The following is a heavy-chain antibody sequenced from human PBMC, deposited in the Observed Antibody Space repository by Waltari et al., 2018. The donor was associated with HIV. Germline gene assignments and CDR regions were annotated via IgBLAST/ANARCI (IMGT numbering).Heavy chain of an antibody. CDR3: ARDLKGNSNYDEGLLFDL. CDR2: IYTYGGT. Sequence: QVQLQGSGPGLAKSSETLSLTCTVSGGSISGYYWSWIRQPAGRGLEWIGRIYTYGGTNYNPSLKSRVSISIDRSKNQFSLRSDSVIAADTAVYYCARDLKGNSNYDEGLLFDLWGQGLLVSVSS. CDR1: GGSISGYY. V-gene: IGHV4-4*07. J-gene: IGHJ4*02. D-gene: IGHD4-4*01.